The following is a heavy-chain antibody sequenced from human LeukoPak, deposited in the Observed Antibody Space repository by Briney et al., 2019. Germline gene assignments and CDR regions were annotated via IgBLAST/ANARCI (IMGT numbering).Heavy chain of an antibody. V-gene: IGHV4-4*07. CDR2: IYTSGST. CDR1: GGSISSYY. Sequence: PSETLSLTCTVSGGSISSYYWSWIRQPAGKGLEWIGRIYTSGSTNYNPSLKSRVTISVDRSKNQFSLKLSSVTAADTAVYYCARMCYDSSGYYFDYWGQGTLVTVSS. CDR3: ARMCYDSSGYYFDY. J-gene: IGHJ4*02. D-gene: IGHD3-22*01.